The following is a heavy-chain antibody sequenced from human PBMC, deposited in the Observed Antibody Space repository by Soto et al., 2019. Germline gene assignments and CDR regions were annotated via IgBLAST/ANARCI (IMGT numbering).Heavy chain of an antibody. CDR1: GFTLSSYA. D-gene: IGHD3-9*01. V-gene: IGHV3-23*01. CDR3: AKLPNYDILTGYYYFDY. Sequence: HPGGSLRLSCAASGFTLSSYAMSWVRQAPGKGLEWVSAISGSGGSTYYADSAKGRFTISRDNSKNTLYLQMNSLRAEDTAVYYCAKLPNYDILTGYYYFDYWGQGTLVTVSS. CDR2: ISGSGGST. J-gene: IGHJ4*02.